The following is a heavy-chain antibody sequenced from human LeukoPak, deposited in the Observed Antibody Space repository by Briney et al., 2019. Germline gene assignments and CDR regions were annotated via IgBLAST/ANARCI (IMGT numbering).Heavy chain of an antibody. CDR3: ARRIFGLYYFDY. CDR2: AYYSGSA. Sequence: PSETLSLTCTVSGGSISNSTYYWGWIRQPPGKGLEWVGTAYYSGSAYYNPSLKSRVTISVDTSKNQFSLKLRSVTAADTAVYYCARRIFGLYYFDYWGQGTLVTVSS. J-gene: IGHJ4*02. D-gene: IGHD3/OR15-3a*01. V-gene: IGHV4-39*01. CDR1: GGSISNSTYY.